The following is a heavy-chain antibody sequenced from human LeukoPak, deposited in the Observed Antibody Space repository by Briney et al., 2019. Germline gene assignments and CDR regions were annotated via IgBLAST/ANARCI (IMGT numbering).Heavy chain of an antibody. Sequence: HGGSLRLSCAASGFTFSSYAMSWVRQAPGKGLEWVSAISGSGGSTYYAGSVKGRFTISRDNSKNTLYLQMNSLRAEDTAVYYCAKDLQLWLTGSHFDYWGQGTLVTVSS. CDR1: GFTFSSYA. J-gene: IGHJ4*02. D-gene: IGHD5-18*01. V-gene: IGHV3-23*01. CDR3: AKDLQLWLTGSHFDY. CDR2: ISGSGGST.